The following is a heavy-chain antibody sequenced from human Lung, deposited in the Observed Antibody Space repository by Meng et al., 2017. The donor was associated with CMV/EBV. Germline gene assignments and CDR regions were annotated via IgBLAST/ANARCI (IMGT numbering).Heavy chain of an antibody. Sequence: GGSLRLXCAASGFTFSNYWMHWVRQAPGKGLVWVSRIQGSDIAYADSVQGRFSISRDNAKNTLYLQINSLRVEDTAVYYCARASPYSRSYFDYLGQGALVTVSS. V-gene: IGHV3-74*01. J-gene: IGHJ4*02. CDR2: IQGSDI. CDR1: GFTFSNYW. D-gene: IGHD6-6*01. CDR3: ARASPYSRSYFDY.